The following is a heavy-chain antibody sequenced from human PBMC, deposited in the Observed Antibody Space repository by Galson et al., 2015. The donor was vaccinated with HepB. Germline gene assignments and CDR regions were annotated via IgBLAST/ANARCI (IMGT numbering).Heavy chain of an antibody. Sequence: SVKVSCKASGDTLTGYYMHWMRQDPGQGLEWVGGINPNSGRTKYVQTLKDRVTVTRDTPNKTVYMELTRLTSDDTAVYYCAAEHCSGASGDSCLKAFAYWGQGTLVTVSS. CDR3: AAEHCSGASGDSCLKAFAY. V-gene: IGHV1-2*02. CDR1: GDTLTGYY. D-gene: IGHD2-15*01. CDR2: INPNSGRT. J-gene: IGHJ4*02.